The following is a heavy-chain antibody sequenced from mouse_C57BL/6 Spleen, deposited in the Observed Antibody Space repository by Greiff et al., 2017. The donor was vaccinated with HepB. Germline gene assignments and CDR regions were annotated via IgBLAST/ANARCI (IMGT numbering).Heavy chain of an antibody. CDR1: GYTFTDYE. CDR2: IDPETGGT. Sequence: QVQLQQSGAELVRPGASVTLSCKASGYTFTDYEMHWVKQTPVHGLEWIGAIDPETGGTAYNQKFKGKAILTADKSSSTAYMGLRSLTSEDSAVYYCTGGSSGYFAYWGQGTLVTVSA. CDR3: TGGSSGYFAY. D-gene: IGHD3-2*02. V-gene: IGHV1-15*01. J-gene: IGHJ3*01.